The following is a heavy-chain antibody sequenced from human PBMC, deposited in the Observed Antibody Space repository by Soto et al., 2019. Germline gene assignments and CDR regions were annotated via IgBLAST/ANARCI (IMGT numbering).Heavy chain of an antibody. V-gene: IGHV1-69*13. CDR2: IIPIFGTA. CDR3: ASSRRLYQLLLEYCFGY. Sequence: SVKVSCKASGGTFSSYAISWVRQAPGQGLEWMGGIIPIFGTANYAQKFQGRVTITADESTSTAYMELSSLRSEDTAVYYCASSRRLYQLLLEYCFGYWGEGTLFTVA. CDR1: GGTFSSYA. D-gene: IGHD2-2*01. J-gene: IGHJ4*02.